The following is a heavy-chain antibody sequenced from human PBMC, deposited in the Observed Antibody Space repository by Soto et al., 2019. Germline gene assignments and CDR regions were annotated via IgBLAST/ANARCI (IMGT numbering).Heavy chain of an antibody. D-gene: IGHD4-17*01. J-gene: IGHJ4*02. CDR2: IYISGST. CDR3: ASALLDYGDYYFDY. CDR1: GGSISSYY. V-gene: IGHV4-4*07. Sequence: SETLSLTCTVSGGSISSYYWSWIRQPAGKGLEWIGRIYISGSTNYNPSLESRVTMSVDTSKNQFSLKLSSVTAADTAVYYCASALLDYGDYYFDYWGRGTLVTVSS.